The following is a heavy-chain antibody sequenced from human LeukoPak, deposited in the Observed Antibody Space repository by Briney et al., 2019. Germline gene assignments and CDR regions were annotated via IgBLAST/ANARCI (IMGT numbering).Heavy chain of an antibody. Sequence: SETLSLTCAVYGGSFSGYYWSWIRQPPGKGLEWTGEINHSGSTNYNPSLKSRVTISVDTSKNQFSLKLSSVTAADTAVYYCARGGSGYCSSTSCYTVDYWGQGTLVTVSS. CDR2: INHSGST. J-gene: IGHJ4*02. CDR1: GGSFSGYY. V-gene: IGHV4-34*01. D-gene: IGHD2-2*02. CDR3: ARGGSGYCSSTSCYTVDY.